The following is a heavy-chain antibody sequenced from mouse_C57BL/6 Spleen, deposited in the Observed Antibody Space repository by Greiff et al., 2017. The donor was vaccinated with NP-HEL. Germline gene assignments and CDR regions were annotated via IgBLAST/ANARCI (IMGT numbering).Heavy chain of an antibody. CDR1: GYAFSSYW. D-gene: IGHD3-2*02. V-gene: IGHV1-80*01. CDR2: IYPGDGDT. J-gene: IGHJ1*03. Sequence: VQLQQSGAELVKPGASVKISCKASGYAFSSYWMNWVKQRPGKGLEWIGQIYPGDGDTNYNGKFKGKATLTADKSSSTAYMQLSSLTSEDSAVYFCGRREAPGDFDVWGTGTTVTVSS. CDR3: GRREAPGDFDV.